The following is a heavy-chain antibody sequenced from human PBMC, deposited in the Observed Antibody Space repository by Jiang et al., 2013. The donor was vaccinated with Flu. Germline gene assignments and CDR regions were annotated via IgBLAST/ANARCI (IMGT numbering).Heavy chain of an antibody. CDR2: ISAYDGST. V-gene: IGHV1-18*01. CDR1: GYTFSSYG. J-gene: IGHJ3*01. CDR3: TRDRRYYDGSAYSEDDAFDV. Sequence: EVKKPGASVKVSCKASGYTFSSYGVTWVRQAPGQGLEWMGWISAYDGSTNLAQKFQGRVSMTTDTSTSTAYMELTSLRSDDTAVYYCTRDRRYYDGSAYSEDDAFDVWGHGTMVTVSS. D-gene: IGHD3-22*01.